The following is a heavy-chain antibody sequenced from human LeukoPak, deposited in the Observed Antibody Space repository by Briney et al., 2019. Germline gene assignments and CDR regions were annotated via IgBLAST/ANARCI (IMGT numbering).Heavy chain of an antibody. Sequence: PGGSLRLSCAASGFTFRNYAMSWVRQAPGKGLEWVSAISASGGTPYYADSVKGQFTISRDNSQNTLYLQMNSLRAEDTAVYYCAKRHIAALGGDAFDAWGQGTMVTVSS. J-gene: IGHJ3*01. CDR3: AKRHIAALGGDAFDA. V-gene: IGHV3-23*01. CDR2: ISASGGTP. D-gene: IGHD5-12*01. CDR1: GFTFRNYA.